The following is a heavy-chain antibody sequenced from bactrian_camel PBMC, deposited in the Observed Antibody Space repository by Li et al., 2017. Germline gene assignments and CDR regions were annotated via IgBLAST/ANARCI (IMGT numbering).Heavy chain of an antibody. CDR2: IGGTGNT. V-gene: IGHV3S66*01. CDR3: ASTGARGWCDVLGESAQRY. CDR1: GYTYSDTC. D-gene: IGHD3*01. Sequence: VQLVESGGGSVQAGGSLRLSCAASGYTYSDTCIGWFRQAPGKEREGIACIGGTGNTAYAESVKGRFTITKDNAKNTLYLDMNSLKPDDTAMYYCASTGARGWCDVLGESAQRYWGRGTQVTVS. J-gene: IGHJ4*01.